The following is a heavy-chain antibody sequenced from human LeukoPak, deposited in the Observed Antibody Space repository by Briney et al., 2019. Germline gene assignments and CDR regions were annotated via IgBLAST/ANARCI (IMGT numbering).Heavy chain of an antibody. CDR2: IIPIFGTA. J-gene: IGHJ5*02. CDR3: ARDLDTAFDP. CDR1: GGTFSSYA. Sequence: SVKVSCKASGGTFSSYAISWVRQAPGLGLEWMGRIIPIFGTANYAQKFQGRVTITTDESTSTAYMELSSLRSEDTAVYYCARDLDTAFDPWGQGTLVTVSS. D-gene: IGHD5-18*01. V-gene: IGHV1-69*05.